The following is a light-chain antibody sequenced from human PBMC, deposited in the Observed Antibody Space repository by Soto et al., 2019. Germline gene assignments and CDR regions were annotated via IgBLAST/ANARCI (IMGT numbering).Light chain of an antibody. V-gene: IGLV2-14*01. J-gene: IGLJ1*01. Sequence: QSVLTQAASVSGSPGQSITISCTGTSSEIGGYNYVSWYQQHPGKAPKVVIYEVSNRPLGVSNRFSASKSGNTASLIISGLQAADEADYFCSSYRSTTTFGVFGTGTKVTAL. CDR1: SSEIGGYNY. CDR2: EVS. CDR3: SSYRSTTTFGV.